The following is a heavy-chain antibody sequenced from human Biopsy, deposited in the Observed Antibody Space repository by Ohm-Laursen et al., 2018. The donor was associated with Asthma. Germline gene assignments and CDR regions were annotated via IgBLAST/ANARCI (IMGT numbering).Heavy chain of an antibody. CDR3: GRRGGVRRYFDY. D-gene: IGHD3-16*01. V-gene: IGHV4-30-4*01. CDR2: IYYIGST. J-gene: IGHJ4*02. Sequence: TLSLTCTVSGGSIISGAYYWSWARQPPGKGLKWIGYIYYIGSTYYNPSLKSRVAISLDTSKNRFSLKLSSVTAADTAVYFCGRRGGVRRYFDYWGQGTLVTVSS. CDR1: GGSIISGAYY.